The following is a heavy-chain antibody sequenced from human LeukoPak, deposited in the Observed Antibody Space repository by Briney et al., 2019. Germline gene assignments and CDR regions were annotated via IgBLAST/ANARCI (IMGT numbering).Heavy chain of an antibody. Sequence: GGSLRLSCAASGFTFNIYAVHWVRQAPGKGLEWVAVISYDESDKYYADSVKGRFTISRDNSKNTLYLQMNSLRVEDTAVYCCARRWSFDHWGQGTLVTVSS. CDR3: ARRWSFDH. V-gene: IGHV3-30*04. CDR2: ISYDESDK. CDR1: GFTFNIYA. D-gene: IGHD6-13*01. J-gene: IGHJ4*02.